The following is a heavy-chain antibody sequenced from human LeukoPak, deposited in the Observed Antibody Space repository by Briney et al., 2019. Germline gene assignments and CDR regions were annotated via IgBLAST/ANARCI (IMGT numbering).Heavy chain of an antibody. D-gene: IGHD2-2*01. Sequence: GGSLRLSCAASGFTFSSHWTDWVRQAPEKGLVGVSHINADGSATYYAASVKGRFTISRDNARNTLYLQMHSLAAEDTGVYYCVRGALRDCSYTSCTRGNWFDPWGQGTLVTVSS. V-gene: IGHV3-74*01. CDR3: VRGALRDCSYTSCTRGNWFDP. J-gene: IGHJ5*02. CDR2: INADGSAT. CDR1: GFTFSSHW.